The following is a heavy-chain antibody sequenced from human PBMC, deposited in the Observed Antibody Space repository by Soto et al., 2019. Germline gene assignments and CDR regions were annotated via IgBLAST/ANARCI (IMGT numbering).Heavy chain of an antibody. D-gene: IGHD6-13*01. CDR3: ASRSSSWYTWFDP. Sequence: SETLSLTCTVSGGSISSSSYYWGWIRQSPGKGLEWIGSIYYSGSTYYNPSLKSRVTISVDTSKNQFSLKLSSVTAADTAVYYCASRSSSWYTWFDPWGQGTLVTVSS. J-gene: IGHJ5*02. V-gene: IGHV4-39*01. CDR1: GGSISSSSYY. CDR2: IYYSGST.